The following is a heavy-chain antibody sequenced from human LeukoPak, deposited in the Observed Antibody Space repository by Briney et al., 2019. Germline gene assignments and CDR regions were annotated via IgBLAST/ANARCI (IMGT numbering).Heavy chain of an antibody. CDR3: ARAYVPQSAFDI. CDR2: IRNRAYSYTT. Sequence: PGGSLRLSCAASGFIFSDHYMDWVRQAPGKGLEWVGRIRNRAYSYTTDYAAPVKGRFTISRDDSKNSLYLHMSSLRTEDTAVYYSARAYVPQSAFDIWGQGTMVTVSS. D-gene: IGHD3-10*02. CDR1: GFIFSDHY. V-gene: IGHV3-72*01. J-gene: IGHJ3*02.